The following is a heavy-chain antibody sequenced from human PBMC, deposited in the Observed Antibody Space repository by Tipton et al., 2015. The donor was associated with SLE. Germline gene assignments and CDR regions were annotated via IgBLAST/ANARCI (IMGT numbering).Heavy chain of an antibody. J-gene: IGHJ6*02. CDR3: ARGPDGMDV. CDR1: GYTFTSYY. V-gene: IGHV1-69*13. Sequence: QSGPEVKKPGASVKVSCKASGYTFTSYYMHWVRQAPGQGLERMGRIIPIFGTANYAQKFQGRVTITADESTSTAYMELSSLRSEDTAVYYCARGPDGMDVWGQGTTVTVSS. CDR2: IIPIFGTA.